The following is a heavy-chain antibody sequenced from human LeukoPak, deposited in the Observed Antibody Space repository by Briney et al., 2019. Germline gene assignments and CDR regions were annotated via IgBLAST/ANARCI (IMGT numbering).Heavy chain of an antibody. Sequence: GGSLRLSCAASGFTFSSYSMNWVRQAPGKGLEWVSSISSSSSYIHSADSVRGRFTISRDNAKTSVFMQMNSLRAEDTVVYYCARDEWGDAFDIWGQGTMVTVFS. D-gene: IGHD1-26*01. CDR2: ISSSSSYI. J-gene: IGHJ3*02. V-gene: IGHV3-21*01. CDR1: GFTFSSYS. CDR3: ARDEWGDAFDI.